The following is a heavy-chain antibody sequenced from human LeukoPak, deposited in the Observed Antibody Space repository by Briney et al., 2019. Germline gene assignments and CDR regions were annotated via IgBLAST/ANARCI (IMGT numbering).Heavy chain of an antibody. CDR3: VLITYYDSPDY. Sequence: GASVKVSCKASGYTFTSYGISWVRQAPGQGLEWMGWISAYNGNTNYAQKLQGRVTMTTDTSTSTAYMELRSLRSDDTAVYYCVLITYYDSPDYWGQGTLVTVSS. J-gene: IGHJ4*02. V-gene: IGHV1-18*01. CDR1: GYTFTSYG. CDR2: ISAYNGNT. D-gene: IGHD3-22*01.